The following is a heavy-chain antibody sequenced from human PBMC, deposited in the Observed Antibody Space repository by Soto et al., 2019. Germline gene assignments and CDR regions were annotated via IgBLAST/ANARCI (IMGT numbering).Heavy chain of an antibody. CDR1: GNTFTNFG. J-gene: IGHJ5*02. V-gene: IGHV1-18*01. CDR2: ISAYTDDP. CDR3: ARVIPGADAWFDP. Sequence: QGQLVQSGAEVKKPGASVKVSCTASGNTFTNFGVTWVRQAPGQGLEWMGWISAYTDDPNYAQKFQGRVTMTIDTSTSPAYLDLRSLTSDDTAVYYCARVIPGADAWFDPWGQGTLVTVSS. D-gene: IGHD2-2*01.